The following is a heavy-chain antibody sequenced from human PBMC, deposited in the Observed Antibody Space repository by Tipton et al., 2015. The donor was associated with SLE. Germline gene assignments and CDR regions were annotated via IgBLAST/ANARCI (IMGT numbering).Heavy chain of an antibody. Sequence: LRLSCTVSGGSISSHYWSWIRQPPGKGLEWIGYIYYSGSTNYNPSLKSRVTISRDNAKNSLYLQMNSLRAEDTAVYYCARWGGGSRYKDWGQGTLVTVSS. V-gene: IGHV4-59*11. CDR1: GGSISSHY. CDR2: IYYSGST. D-gene: IGHD2-15*01. J-gene: IGHJ4*02. CDR3: ARWGGGSRYKD.